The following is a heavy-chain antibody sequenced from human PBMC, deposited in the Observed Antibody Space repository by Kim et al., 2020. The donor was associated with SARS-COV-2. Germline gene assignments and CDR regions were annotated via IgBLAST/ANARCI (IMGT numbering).Heavy chain of an antibody. V-gene: IGHV4-34*01. CDR2: INHSGST. CDR3: ARGSSSSYTKRGYYFDY. D-gene: IGHD6-13*01. J-gene: IGHJ4*01. CDR1: GGSFSGYY. Sequence: SETLSLTCAVYGGSFSGYYWSWIRQPPGKGLEWIGEINHSGSTNYNPSLKSRVTISVDTSKNQFSLKLSSVTTADTAVYYCARGSSSSYTKRGYYFDYWG.